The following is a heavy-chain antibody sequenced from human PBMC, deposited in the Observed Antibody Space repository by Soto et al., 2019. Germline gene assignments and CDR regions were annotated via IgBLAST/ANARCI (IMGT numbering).Heavy chain of an antibody. CDR1: GFTFSSYA. V-gene: IGHV3-23*01. D-gene: IGHD4-17*01. Sequence: PGGSLRLSCAASGFTFSSYAMSWVRQAPGKGLEWVSAISGSGGSTYYADSVKGRFTISRDNSKNTLYLQMNSLRAEDTAVYYCAKYLMTTVTTVFVAVGYWGQGTLVTVSS. CDR2: ISGSGGST. CDR3: AKYLMTTVTTVFVAVGY. J-gene: IGHJ4*02.